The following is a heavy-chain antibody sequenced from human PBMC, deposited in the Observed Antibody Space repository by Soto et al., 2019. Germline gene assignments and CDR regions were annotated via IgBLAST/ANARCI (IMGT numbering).Heavy chain of an antibody. D-gene: IGHD3-22*01. CDR2: IIPIFGTA. J-gene: IGHJ4*02. CDR3: ARADYDSSGYYYPTNDY. Sequence: ASVKVSCKASGGTFSSYAISWVRQAPGQGLEWMGGIIPIFGTANYRQKFQGRVTITADESTSTAYMELRSLRSEDTAVYYCARADYDSSGYYYPTNDYWGQGTLVTVSS. V-gene: IGHV1-69*13. CDR1: GGTFSSYA.